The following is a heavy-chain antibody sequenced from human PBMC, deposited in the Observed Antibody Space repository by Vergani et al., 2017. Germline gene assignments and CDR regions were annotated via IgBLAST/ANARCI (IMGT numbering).Heavy chain of an antibody. J-gene: IGHJ6*03. CDR2: IIPIFGTA. D-gene: IGHD6-13*01. V-gene: IGHV1-69*01. Sequence: QVQLVQSGAEVKKPGSSVKVSCKASGGTFSSYAISWVRQAPGQGLEWMGGIIPIFGTANYAQKFQGRVTITADESTSTAYMELSSLRSEDTAVYYCARDTPASSSWYGYHYYMDVWGKGTTVTVSS. CDR3: ARDTPASSSWYGYHYYMDV. CDR1: GGTFSSYA.